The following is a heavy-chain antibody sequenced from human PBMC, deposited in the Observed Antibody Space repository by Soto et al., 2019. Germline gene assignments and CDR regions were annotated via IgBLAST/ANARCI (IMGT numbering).Heavy chain of an antibody. CDR1: GFTFSGSA. V-gene: IGHV3-73*02. CDR3: TRHAVQYCGGDCYLLPYFDL. J-gene: IGHJ2*01. Sequence: EVQLVESGGGLVQPGGSLKLSCAASGFTFSGSAVHWVRQASGKGLEWVGRIRSKANNYATVYAASVKGRSTISRDDSKTAAYLQMNSLKTEDTAVYYCTRHAVQYCGGDCYLLPYFDLWGRGTLVTVSS. CDR2: IRSKANNYAT. D-gene: IGHD2-21*02.